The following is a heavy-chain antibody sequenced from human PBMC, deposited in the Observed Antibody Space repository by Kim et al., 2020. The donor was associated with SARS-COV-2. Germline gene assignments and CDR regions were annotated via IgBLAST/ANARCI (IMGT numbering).Heavy chain of an antibody. J-gene: IGHJ6*02. CDR1: GYTFSTYA. CDR3: AREAGSSGWPYYAMYV. V-gene: IGHV1-3*01. D-gene: IGHD2-15*01. CDR2: INSGNGNT. Sequence: ASVKVSCKASGYTFSTYAMHWVRQAPGQRLEWMGWINSGNGNTKYSQKFQDRVTITRDTSATSAYMELSSLRSEDTAVYYCAREAGSSGWPYYAMYVCVQ.